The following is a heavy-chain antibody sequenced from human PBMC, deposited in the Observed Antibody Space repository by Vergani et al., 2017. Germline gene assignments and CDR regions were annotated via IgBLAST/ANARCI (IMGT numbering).Heavy chain of an antibody. J-gene: IGHJ4*02. CDR3: ARRTTIVRGVLEIARYYFDY. V-gene: IGHV3-30*03. CDR2: ISYDGDRR. Sequence: QVHLVESGGGVVQPGRSLTLSCVASGCSFRGHGMHWVRQAPGKGLEWVAMISYDGDRRDYGDFAKGRFTISRDSSKTVYLQMNSLRVEDTAMYFCARRTTIVRGVLEIARYYFDYWGQGTLVTVSS. CDR1: GCSFRGHG. D-gene: IGHD3-10*01.